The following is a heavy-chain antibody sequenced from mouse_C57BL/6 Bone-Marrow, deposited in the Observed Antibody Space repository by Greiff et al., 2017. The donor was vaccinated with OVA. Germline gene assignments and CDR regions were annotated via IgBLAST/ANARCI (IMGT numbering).Heavy chain of an antibody. V-gene: IGHV14-3*01. Sequence: EVQLQESVAELVRPGASVKLSCTASGFNIKNTYMHWVKQRPEQGLEWIGRIDPANDNTKYAPKFKGKATMTAYTSSKTAYLQLSSLSSEDTDVYCCARGKIGSSFYAMDYWGQGTSVTVSS. CDR3: ARGKIGSSFYAMDY. CDR1: GFNIKNTY. J-gene: IGHJ4*01. CDR2: IDPANDNT. D-gene: IGHD1-1*01.